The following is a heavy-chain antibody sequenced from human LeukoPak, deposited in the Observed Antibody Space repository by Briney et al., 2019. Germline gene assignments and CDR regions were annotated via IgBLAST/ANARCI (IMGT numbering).Heavy chain of an antibody. Sequence: PGGSMRLSCAASGFTFSSYSMNWVRQAPGRGLDWVSSISSSSSYIYYADSLKGRFTISRDNAKNSLYLQMNSLRAEDTAVYYCARASRDYDSSGYGFWGQGTLVTVSS. CDR1: GFTFSSYS. J-gene: IGHJ4*02. CDR3: ARASRDYDSSGYGF. CDR2: ISSSSSYI. D-gene: IGHD3-22*01. V-gene: IGHV3-21*01.